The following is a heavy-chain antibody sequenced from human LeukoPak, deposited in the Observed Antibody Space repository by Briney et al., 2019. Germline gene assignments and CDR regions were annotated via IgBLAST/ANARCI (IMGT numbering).Heavy chain of an antibody. D-gene: IGHD3-22*01. CDR3: ARAGMIVQPSAGNDY. CDR2: INPNNVGT. Sequence: ASVKVSCKVSGYTFTDYYMHWVRQAPGQGLEWMGWINPNNVGTYYVQKFQGWVTMTRDTSISTVYMELSSLTSDDTAVYYCARAGMIVQPSAGNDYWGQGTLVTVSS. J-gene: IGHJ4*02. V-gene: IGHV1-2*04. CDR1: GYTFTDYY.